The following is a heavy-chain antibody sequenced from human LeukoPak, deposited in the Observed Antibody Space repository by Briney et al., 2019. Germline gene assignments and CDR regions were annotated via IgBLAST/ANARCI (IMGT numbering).Heavy chain of an antibody. V-gene: IGHV4-4*07. D-gene: IGHD6-13*01. CDR2: IYTSGST. CDR1: GGSLSSYY. J-gene: IGHJ6*03. Sequence: SETLSLTCTVSGGSLSSYYWSWIRQPAGKGLEWIGRIYTSGSTNYNPSLKSRVTMSVDTSKNQFSLKLSSVTAADTAVYYCARDSSSLHYYYYMDVWGKGTTVTVSS. CDR3: ARDSSSLHYYYYMDV.